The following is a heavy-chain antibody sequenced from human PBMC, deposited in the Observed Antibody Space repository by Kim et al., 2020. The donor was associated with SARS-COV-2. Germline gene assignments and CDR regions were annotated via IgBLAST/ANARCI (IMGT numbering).Heavy chain of an antibody. J-gene: IGHJ5*02. CDR3: ARHFGGTSIRFLGLPQFDP. CDR1: GGSISSSGYY. CDR2: VYYTGAT. V-gene: IGHV4-39*01. Sequence: SETLSLTCTVSGGSISSSGYYWGWIRQPPGKGLEWIGSVYYTGATYYDPSLKSRVTISVDTSKNQFSLKLSSVTAADTAVYYCARHFGGTSIRFLGLPQFDPWGQGTLVTVSS. D-gene: IGHD3-3*01.